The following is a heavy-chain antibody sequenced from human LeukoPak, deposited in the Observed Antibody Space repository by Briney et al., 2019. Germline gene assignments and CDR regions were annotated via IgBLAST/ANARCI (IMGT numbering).Heavy chain of an antibody. CDR3: AKGYYDYVWGSYYFDY. CDR1: GFTFSSYA. V-gene: IGHV3-23*01. CDR2: ISGSGGST. D-gene: IGHD3-16*01. J-gene: IGHJ4*02. Sequence: GSLRLSCAAPGFTFSSYAMSWVRQAPGKGLEWVSAISGSGGSTYYADSVKGRFTISRDNSRDMLYLQMNSLRAEDTAVYYCAKGYYDYVWGSYYFDYWGQGTLVTVSS.